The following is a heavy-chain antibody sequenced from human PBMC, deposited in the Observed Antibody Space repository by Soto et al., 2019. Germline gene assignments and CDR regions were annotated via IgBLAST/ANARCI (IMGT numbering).Heavy chain of an antibody. J-gene: IGHJ4*02. D-gene: IGHD4-17*01. CDR3: ARGPSTVATWLDY. CDR2: ISDNGGTT. V-gene: IGHV3-64*02. Sequence: EMQLVESGEGLVQPGGSLRLSCAASGFTFSNYAMHWVRQAPGKGLEYVSAISDNGGTTYYADSVKGRFTISRDNSKNTLYIQMGSLRAEDMAVYYCARGPSTVATWLDYWGQGTLVTVSS. CDR1: GFTFSNYA.